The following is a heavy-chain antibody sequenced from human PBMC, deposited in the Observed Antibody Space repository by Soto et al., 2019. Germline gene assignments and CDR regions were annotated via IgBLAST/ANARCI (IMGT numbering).Heavy chain of an antibody. J-gene: IGHJ4*02. CDR1: GFTFSSYW. Sequence: EVQLVESGGGLVQPGGSLRLSCAASGFTFSSYWMHWVRQVPGKGLVWVSHIDSDGDTTTYADSVKGRFTISRDNAKNTVYRQMSSLRAGDTAVYDCVRDDRGVGIVYWGLGTLVNVSS. V-gene: IGHV3-74*03. D-gene: IGHD2-8*02. CDR2: IDSDGDTT. CDR3: VRDDRGVGIVY.